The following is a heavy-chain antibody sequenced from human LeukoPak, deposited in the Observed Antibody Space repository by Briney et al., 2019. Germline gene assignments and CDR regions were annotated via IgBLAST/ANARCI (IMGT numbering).Heavy chain of an antibody. CDR1: GFTFSSYA. J-gene: IGHJ6*02. CDR2: ISYDGGNK. CDR3: ARDIAAANYYYYYGMDV. D-gene: IGHD6-13*01. V-gene: IGHV3-30-3*01. Sequence: PGRSLRLSCAASGFTFSSYAMHWVRQAPGKGLEWVAVISYDGGNKYYADSVKGRFTISRDNSKNTLYLQMNSLRAEDTAVYYCARDIAAANYYYYYGMDVWGQGTTVTVSS.